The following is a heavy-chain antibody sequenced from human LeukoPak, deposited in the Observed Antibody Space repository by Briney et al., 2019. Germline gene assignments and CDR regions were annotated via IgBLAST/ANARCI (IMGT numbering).Heavy chain of an antibody. D-gene: IGHD3-22*01. CDR1: VYTFTSYG. CDR2: VSAYNGNT. Sequence: ASVKVSCKASVYTFTSYGISWVRQAPGQGLEWMGWVSAYNGNTNYAQKLQGRVTMTTDTSTSTAYMELRSLRSDDTAVYYCARDLGYYYDSSGYSISSDYWGQGTLVTVSS. V-gene: IGHV1-18*01. CDR3: ARDLGYYYDSSGYSISSDY. J-gene: IGHJ4*02.